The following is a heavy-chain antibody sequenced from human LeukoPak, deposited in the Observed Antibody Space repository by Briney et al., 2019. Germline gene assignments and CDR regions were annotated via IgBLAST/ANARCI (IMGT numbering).Heavy chain of an antibody. CDR3: ARDLRTTVTRVQDNWFDP. CDR2: IIPIFGTA. Sequence: ASVKVSCKASGGTFSSYAISWVRQAPGQGLEWMGRIIPIFGTANYAQKFQGRVTITADESTSTAYMELSSLRSEDTAVYYCARDLRTTVTRVQDNWFDPWGQGTLVTVSS. D-gene: IGHD4-17*01. CDR1: GGTFSSYA. J-gene: IGHJ5*02. V-gene: IGHV1-69*13.